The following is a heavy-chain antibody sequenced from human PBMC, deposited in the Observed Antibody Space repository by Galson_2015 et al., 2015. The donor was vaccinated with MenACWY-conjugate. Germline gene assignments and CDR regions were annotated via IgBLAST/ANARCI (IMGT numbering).Heavy chain of an antibody. Sequence: SLRLSCAASGFTFSSYALSWVRQAPGKGLEWVSAISGGGGSTFYADAVKGRFTISRDNSKSTLYLQMHSLRAEDTAVYYCAKGGYCGGGSCYSIDWYFDLWGRGTLVTVSS. CDR2: ISGGGGST. J-gene: IGHJ2*01. D-gene: IGHD2-15*01. CDR3: AKGGYCGGGSCYSIDWYFDL. CDR1: GFTFSSYA. V-gene: IGHV3-23*01.